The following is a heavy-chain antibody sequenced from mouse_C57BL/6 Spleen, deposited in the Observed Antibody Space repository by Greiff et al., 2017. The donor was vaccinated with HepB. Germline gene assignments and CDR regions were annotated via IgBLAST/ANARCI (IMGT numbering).Heavy chain of an antibody. CDR2: IYPGDGDT. CDR1: GYAFSSSW. J-gene: IGHJ2*01. CDR3: ARTDDGYYFDY. V-gene: IGHV1-82*01. D-gene: IGHD2-3*01. Sequence: VQLKQSGPELVKPGASVKISCKASGYAFSSSWMNWVKQRPGKGLEWIGRIYPGDGDTNYNGKFKGKATLTADKSSSTAYMQLSSLTSEDSAVYFCARTDDGYYFDYWGQGTTLTVSS.